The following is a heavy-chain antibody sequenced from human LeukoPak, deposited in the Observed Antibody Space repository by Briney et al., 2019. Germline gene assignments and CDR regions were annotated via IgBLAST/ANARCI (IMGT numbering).Heavy chain of an antibody. CDR1: GFTFSSYS. Sequence: GGSLRLSCAASGFTFSSYSMNWVRQAPGKGLEWVSSISSSSSYIYYADSVKGRFTISRDNAKNSLYLQMNSLRTEDTAVYFCAKDQIRLAELTLYGGQDYWGQGTLVTVSS. D-gene: IGHD3-16*02. CDR3: AKDQIRLAELTLYGGQDY. J-gene: IGHJ4*02. CDR2: ISSSSSYI. V-gene: IGHV3-21*01.